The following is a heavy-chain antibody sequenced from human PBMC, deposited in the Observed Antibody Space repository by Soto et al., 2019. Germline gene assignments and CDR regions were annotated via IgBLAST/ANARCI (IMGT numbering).Heavy chain of an antibody. CDR2: INWNSGSI. Sequence: EEQLVESGGGLVQPGRSLRLSCAASGFSFDDYAIHWVRQAPGKGLEWVSGINWNSGSIGYADSVKGRFTISRDNAKTSLYLQRNSLRVEDTALYYCAKDRGSGSYAANYYYYGMDVWGQGTTVTVSS. CDR1: GFSFDDYA. CDR3: AKDRGSGSYAANYYYYGMDV. D-gene: IGHD3-10*01. V-gene: IGHV3-9*01. J-gene: IGHJ6*02.